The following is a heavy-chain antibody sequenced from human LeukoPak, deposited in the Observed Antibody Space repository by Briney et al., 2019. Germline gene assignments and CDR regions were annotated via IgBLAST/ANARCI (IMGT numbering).Heavy chain of an antibody. J-gene: IGHJ4*02. V-gene: IGHV4-4*07. Sequence: PSETLSLTCTVSGGSISSYYWSWIRQPAGKGLEWIGRIYTSGSTNYNPSLKSRVTMSVDTSKNQFSLKLSSVTAADTAVYYCARDLQLPRLGSWPYYFDYWGQGTLVTVSS. D-gene: IGHD1-1*01. CDR1: GGSISSYY. CDR3: ARDLQLPRLGSWPYYFDY. CDR2: IYTSGST.